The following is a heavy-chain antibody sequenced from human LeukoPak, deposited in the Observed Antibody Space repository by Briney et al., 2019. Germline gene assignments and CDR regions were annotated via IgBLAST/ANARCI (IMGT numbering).Heavy chain of an antibody. D-gene: IGHD1-26*01. Sequence: PGRSLRLSCAASGFTFSNYAMHWVRQAPGKGLEWVALISYDGSNNYYADSVKGRFTISRDNSNNTLSLQVNSLRAEDTAVYYCVRVRGIVGATPPIYDAFDMWGQGTKVTVSA. CDR3: VRVRGIVGATPPIYDAFDM. CDR1: GFTFSNYA. V-gene: IGHV3-30*04. CDR2: ISYDGSNN. J-gene: IGHJ3*02.